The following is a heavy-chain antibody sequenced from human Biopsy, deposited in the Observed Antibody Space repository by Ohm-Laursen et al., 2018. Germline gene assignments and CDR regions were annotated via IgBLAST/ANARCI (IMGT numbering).Heavy chain of an antibody. Sequence: SLRLSCAASGFTLSDGMTWVRQAPGKGLEWVSSITTDSGRIFYADSVRGRFTISRDNSKNTLYLQMNSLRAEDTAVYYCAREAALNYSDSWYETWFDPWGQGTLVTVSS. J-gene: IGHJ5*02. D-gene: IGHD6-13*01. V-gene: IGHV3-23*01. CDR1: GFTLSDG. CDR2: ITTDSGRI. CDR3: AREAALNYSDSWYETWFDP.